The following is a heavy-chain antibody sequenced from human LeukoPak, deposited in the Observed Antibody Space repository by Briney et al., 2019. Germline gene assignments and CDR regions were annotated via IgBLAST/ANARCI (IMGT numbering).Heavy chain of an antibody. CDR1: GFTFSSYW. CDR2: INSDGSST. Sequence: GGSLRLSCAASGFTFSSYWMHWVRQAPGKGLVWFSRINSDGSSTTYADSVKGRFTISRDNAKNTLYLQMNSLRAEDTAVYYCAREFYCTSASCHDYWGQGTPVTVSS. V-gene: IGHV3-74*01. J-gene: IGHJ4*02. D-gene: IGHD2-2*01. CDR3: AREFYCTSASCHDY.